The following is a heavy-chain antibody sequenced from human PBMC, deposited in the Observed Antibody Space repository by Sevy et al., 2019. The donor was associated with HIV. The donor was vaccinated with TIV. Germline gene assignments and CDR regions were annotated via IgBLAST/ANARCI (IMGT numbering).Heavy chain of an antibody. CDR1: GFTFSSYS. CDR2: IDISSSNR. Sequence: GGSLRLSCAASGFTFSSYSMNGVRQAPGKGLEWLSYIDISSSNRYYAGSVKGRFTVSRDNAKKSLYEQMNNLRGEDTAVYYCAREGGYTDQGMDVWGQGTTVTVSS. V-gene: IGHV3-48*01. CDR3: AREGGYTDQGMDV. J-gene: IGHJ6*02. D-gene: IGHD5-12*01.